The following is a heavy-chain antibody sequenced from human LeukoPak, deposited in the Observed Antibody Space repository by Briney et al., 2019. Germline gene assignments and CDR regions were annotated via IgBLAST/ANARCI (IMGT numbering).Heavy chain of an antibody. CDR3: ARDYGYNYDY. CDR1: GFTFSSYW. J-gene: IGHJ4*02. D-gene: IGHD5-24*01. V-gene: IGHV3-48*01. CDR2: ISSSSRTI. Sequence: PGGSLRLSCAASGFTFSSYWMSWVRQAPGKGLEWVSYISSSSRTIYYADSVKGRFTISRDNAKNSLYLQMNSLRAEDTAVYYCARDYGYNYDYWGQGTLVTVSS.